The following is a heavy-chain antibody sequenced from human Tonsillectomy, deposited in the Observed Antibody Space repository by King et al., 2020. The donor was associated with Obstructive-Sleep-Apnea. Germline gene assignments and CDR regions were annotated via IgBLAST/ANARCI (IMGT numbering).Heavy chain of an antibody. V-gene: IGHV3-7*03. CDR1: GFTFSNYW. D-gene: IGHD2-15*01. CDR3: SRASALVVVADTYYHYGMDV. Sequence: VQLVESGGGLVQRGGSVRLSCAASGFTFSNYWMSWVRQAPGKGLEWVANINKDGGEKYYVDSVKGRFTISRDNAKNSLYLQMNSLRAEDTAVYYCSRASALVVVADTYYHYGMDVWGQGTTVTVSS. J-gene: IGHJ6*02. CDR2: INKDGGEK.